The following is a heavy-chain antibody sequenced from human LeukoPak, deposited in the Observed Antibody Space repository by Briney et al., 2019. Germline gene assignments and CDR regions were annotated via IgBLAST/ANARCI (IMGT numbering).Heavy chain of an antibody. CDR1: GFSFSGYA. CDR3: AKGVQSAADSNSEFDD. D-gene: IGHD4-23*01. V-gene: IGHV3-23*01. J-gene: IGHJ4*02. CDR2: ISASVGRT. Sequence: GGSLRLSCAASGFSFSGYAMTWVRLAPGKGLEWVSGISASVGRTYYADSVKGRFTISRDNSRNTLFLQMNNLRAEDTAVYYCAKGVQSAADSNSEFDDWGQGTLVTVSS.